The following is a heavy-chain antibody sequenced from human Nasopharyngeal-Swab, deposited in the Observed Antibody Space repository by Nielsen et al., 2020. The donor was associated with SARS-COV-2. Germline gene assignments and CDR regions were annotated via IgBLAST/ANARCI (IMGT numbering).Heavy chain of an antibody. CDR3: ARARYGSGRYSFEY. V-gene: IGHV3-48*02. Sequence: GESLKISCAASGFTFSSYSMNWVRQAPGKGLEWVSYISSSSSTIYYADSVKGRFTISRDNAKNSLYLQMNSLRDEDTAVYYWARARYGSGRYSFEYWGQGNLVTGS. J-gene: IGHJ4*02. CDR2: ISSSSSTI. CDR1: GFTFSSYS. D-gene: IGHD3-10*01.